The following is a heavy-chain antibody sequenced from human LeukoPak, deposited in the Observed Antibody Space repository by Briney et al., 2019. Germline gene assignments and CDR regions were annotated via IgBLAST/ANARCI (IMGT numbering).Heavy chain of an antibody. D-gene: IGHD4/OR15-4a*01. CDR1: GNYW. CDR3: AKEYGASR. CDR2: INSDGSWT. V-gene: IGHV3-74*01. J-gene: IGHJ4*02. Sequence: GGSLRLSCAASGNYWMHWVRQAPGKGLVWVSHINSDGSWTSYADSVKGRFTISKDNAKNTVYLQMNSLRAEDTAVYYCAKEYGASRWGQGTLVTVSS.